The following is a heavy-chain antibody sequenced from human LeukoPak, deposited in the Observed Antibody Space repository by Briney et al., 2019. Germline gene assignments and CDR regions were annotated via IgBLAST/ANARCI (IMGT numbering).Heavy chain of an antibody. J-gene: IGHJ4*02. CDR3: ARGMGITMIDY. D-gene: IGHD3-22*01. V-gene: IGHV3-21*01. CDR1: GFTFSSYS. CDR2: ISSSSYI. Sequence: PGGSLRLSCAASGFTFSSYSMNWVRQAPGKGLEWVSSISSSSYIYYADSVKGRFTISRDNAKNSLYLQMNSLRAEDTAVYYCARGMGITMIDYWGQGTLVTVSS.